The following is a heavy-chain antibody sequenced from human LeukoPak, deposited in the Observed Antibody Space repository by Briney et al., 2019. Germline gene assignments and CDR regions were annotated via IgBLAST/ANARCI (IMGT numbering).Heavy chain of an antibody. V-gene: IGHV4-34*01. CDR2: INHSGST. D-gene: IGHD2-2*01. J-gene: IGHJ4*02. Sequence: SETLSLTCAVCGGSFSGYYWSWIRQPPGKGLEWIGEINHSGSTNYNPSLKSRVTISVDTSKNQFSLKLSSVTAADTAVYYCARGREELVVPAYYFDYWGQGTLVTVSS. CDR1: GGSFSGYY. CDR3: ARGREELVVPAYYFDY.